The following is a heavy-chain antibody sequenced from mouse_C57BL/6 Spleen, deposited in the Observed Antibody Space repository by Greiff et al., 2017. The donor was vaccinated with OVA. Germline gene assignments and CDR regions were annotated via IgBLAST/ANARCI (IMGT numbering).Heavy chain of an antibody. CDR3: TMLTTVVATDAY. D-gene: IGHD1-1*01. J-gene: IGHJ3*01. CDR1: GFNIKDDY. Sequence: EVQLQQSGAELVRPGASVKLSCTASGFNIKDDYMHWVKQRPEQGLEWIGWIDPENGDTEYASKFQGKATITADTSSNTAYLQLSSLTSEDTAVYYCTMLTTVVATDAYWGKGTLVTVSA. V-gene: IGHV14-4*01. CDR2: IDPENGDT.